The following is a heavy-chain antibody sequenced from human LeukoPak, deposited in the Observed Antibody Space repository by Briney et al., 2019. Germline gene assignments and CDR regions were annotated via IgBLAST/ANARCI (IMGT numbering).Heavy chain of an antibody. Sequence: GSLRLSCAASGFTVSSNYMSWVRQAPGKGLEWVSVIYSGGSTYYADSVKGRFTIFRDNSKNTLYLQMNSLRAEDTAVYYCARDAGYSSGWYYFDYWGQGTLVTVSS. CDR3: ARDAGYSSGWYYFDY. J-gene: IGHJ4*02. V-gene: IGHV3-66*01. CDR2: IYSGGST. D-gene: IGHD6-19*01. CDR1: GFTVSSNY.